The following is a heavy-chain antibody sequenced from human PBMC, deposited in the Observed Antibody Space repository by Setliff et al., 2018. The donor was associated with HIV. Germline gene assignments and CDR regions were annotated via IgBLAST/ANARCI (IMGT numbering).Heavy chain of an antibody. CDR2: ISVHNDNS. D-gene: IGHD3-22*01. J-gene: IGHJ5*02. CDR3: ARGADHFDTSGYYSFFDP. Sequence: ASVKVSCKASTNTFLNYGISWVRQAPGQGLEWMGWISVHNDNSNYAQRFRDRVTMTTDIPTSTAYMELRGLRSDDTAVYYCARGADHFDTSGYYSFFDPWGQGTLVTVSS. CDR1: TNTFLNYG. V-gene: IGHV1-18*01.